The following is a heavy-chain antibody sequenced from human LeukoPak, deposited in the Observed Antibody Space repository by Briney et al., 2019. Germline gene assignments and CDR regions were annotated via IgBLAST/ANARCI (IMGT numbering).Heavy chain of an antibody. Sequence: PSETLSLTCTVSGGSISSSSYYWGWIRQPPGKGLEWIGSIYYSGSTNYNPSLKSRVTISVDKSKNQFSLKLSSVTAADTAVYYCAGFRDSGINWFDPWGQGTLVTVSS. CDR3: AGFRDSGINWFDP. D-gene: IGHD1-14*01. J-gene: IGHJ5*02. V-gene: IGHV4-39*07. CDR2: IYYSGST. CDR1: GGSISSSSYY.